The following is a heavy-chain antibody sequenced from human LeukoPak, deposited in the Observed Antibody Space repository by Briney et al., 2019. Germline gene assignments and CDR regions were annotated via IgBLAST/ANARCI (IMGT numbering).Heavy chain of an antibody. CDR2: ISSSSSYI. Sequence: GGSLRLSCAASGFTFSSYSMNWVRQAPGKGLEWVSSISSSSSYIYYADSVKGRFTISRDNAENSLYLQMNSLRAEDTAVYYCARASGYTSGWYDDALDIWGQGTMVTVSS. CDR1: GFTFSSYS. CDR3: ARASGYTSGWYDDALDI. V-gene: IGHV3-21*01. J-gene: IGHJ3*02. D-gene: IGHD6-19*01.